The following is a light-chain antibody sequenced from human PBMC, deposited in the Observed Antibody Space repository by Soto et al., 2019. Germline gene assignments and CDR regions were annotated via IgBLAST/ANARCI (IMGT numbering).Light chain of an antibody. CDR1: QSVRSD. J-gene: IGKJ1*01. CDR3: HQRQSWPRT. CDR2: DAS. Sequence: EVVMTQSPATLSASPGERATLSCRASQSVRSDLAWYQHRPGQTPRLLIYDASTRATGVPARFSASGSGTDFTLTISDVQPEDFALYYCHQRQSWPRTFGQGTKVDIK. V-gene: IGKV3-15*01.